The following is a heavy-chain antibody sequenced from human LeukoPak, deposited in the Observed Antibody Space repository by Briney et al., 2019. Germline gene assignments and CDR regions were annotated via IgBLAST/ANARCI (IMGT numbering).Heavy chain of an antibody. CDR3: AKQDDFWSGYDFDY. CDR1: GFTFSSYS. V-gene: IGHV3-21*01. J-gene: IGHJ4*01. CDR2: ISSSSSYI. D-gene: IGHD3-3*01. Sequence: TGGSLRLSCAASGFTFSSYSMNWVRQAPGKGLEWVSSISSSSSYIYYADSVKGRFTISRDNSKNTLYLQMNSLRAEDTAVYYCAKQDDFWSGYDFDYWGQEPWSPSPQ.